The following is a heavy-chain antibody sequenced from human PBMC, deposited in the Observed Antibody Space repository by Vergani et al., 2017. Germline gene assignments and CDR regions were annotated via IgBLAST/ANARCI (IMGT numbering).Heavy chain of an antibody. CDR2: IDYSGIT. CDR1: GGSISSSSYY. V-gene: IGHV4-39*01. Sequence: QLQLQESGPGMVKPSETLSLTCTVSGGSISSSSYYWGWIRQPPGKGLEWIGSIDYSGITYYNPSLNSRVTISVDTSKNQFSLKLSSMNAADTAVYYCSRVRPIGRYFDWPYFDYWGQGTLVTVSS. J-gene: IGHJ4*02. D-gene: IGHD3-9*01. CDR3: SRVRPIGRYFDWPYFDY.